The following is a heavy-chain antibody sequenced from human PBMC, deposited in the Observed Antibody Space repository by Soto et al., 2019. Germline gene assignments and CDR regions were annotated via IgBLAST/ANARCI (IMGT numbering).Heavy chain of an antibody. CDR3: VRGGRGYTRDDVFDI. CDR2: ISSTSSPI. Sequence: EVQLVESGGGLVKPGGSLRLSCVDSTFTFSSYSMNWVRQAPGKGLEWVSSISSTSSPIFYTDSVKGRFTIFRDNAKDLLDLQMNSLRVDDTAVYYCVRGGRGYTRDDVFDIWGQGTMVTVSS. CDR1: TFTFSSYS. V-gene: IGHV3-21*06. D-gene: IGHD2-2*02. J-gene: IGHJ3*02.